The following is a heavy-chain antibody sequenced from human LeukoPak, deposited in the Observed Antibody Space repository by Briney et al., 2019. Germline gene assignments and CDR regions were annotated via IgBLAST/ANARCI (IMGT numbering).Heavy chain of an antibody. Sequence: SQTLSLTCTVSGGSISSGDYYWSWIRQPPGKGLEWIGYIYYSGSTYYNPSLKSRVTISVDTSKNQFSLKLSSVTAADTAVYYCASRTLWFGESGVDYWGQGTLVTVSS. CDR2: IYYSGST. D-gene: IGHD3-10*01. J-gene: IGHJ4*02. CDR3: ASRTLWFGESGVDY. CDR1: GGSISSGDYY. V-gene: IGHV4-30-4*08.